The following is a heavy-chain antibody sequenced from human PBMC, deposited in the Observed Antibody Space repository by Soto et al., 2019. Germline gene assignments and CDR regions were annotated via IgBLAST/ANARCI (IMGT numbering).Heavy chain of an antibody. V-gene: IGHV3-30*18. J-gene: IGHJ4*02. CDR1: GFTFSSYG. CDR2: ISYDGSNK. D-gene: IGHD4-17*01. Sequence: GESLKISCAASGFTFSSYGMHWVRQAPGKGLEWVAVISYDGSNKYYADSVKGRFTISRDNSKNTLYLQMNSLRAEDSAVYYCAKDRYGDYVRSLLLKHPIFSDYWGQGTLVTVSS. CDR3: AKDRYGDYVRSLLLKHPIFSDY.